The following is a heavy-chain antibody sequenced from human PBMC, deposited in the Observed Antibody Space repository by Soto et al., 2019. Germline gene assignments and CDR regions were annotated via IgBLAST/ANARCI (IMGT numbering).Heavy chain of an antibody. CDR2: INPIFGTT. J-gene: IGHJ4*01. Sequence: SVKVSCKASGGTFSSYAISWVRQAPGQGLEWMGRINPIFGTTNYAQKFQGRVTMTRDTSTSTVYMELSSLRSEDTAVYYCARDFEGSGPVAGTRWGQGTLVTVSS. D-gene: IGHD6-19*01. CDR1: GGTFSSYA. V-gene: IGHV1-69*05. CDR3: ARDFEGSGPVAGTR.